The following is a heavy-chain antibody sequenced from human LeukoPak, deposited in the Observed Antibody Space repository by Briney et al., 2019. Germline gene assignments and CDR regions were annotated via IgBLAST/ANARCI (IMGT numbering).Heavy chain of an antibody. V-gene: IGHV3-30*18. CDR2: ISYDGSNK. CDR1: GFTFSSYG. Sequence: PGRSLRLSCAASGFTFSSYGMHWVRQAPGKGLEWVAVISYDGSNKYYADSVKGRFTISRDNSKNTLYLRMNSLRAEDTAVYYCAKSPVEMATIIELRDDAFDIWGQGTMVTVSS. J-gene: IGHJ3*02. CDR3: AKSPVEMATIIELRDDAFDI. D-gene: IGHD5-24*01.